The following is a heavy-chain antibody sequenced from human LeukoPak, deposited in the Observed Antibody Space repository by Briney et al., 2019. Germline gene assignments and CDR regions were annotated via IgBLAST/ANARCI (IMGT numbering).Heavy chain of an antibody. CDR1: GFTFSSYW. V-gene: IGHV3-74*01. CDR3: ARDYAVGESFDI. CDR2: ITSDGGST. J-gene: IGHJ3*02. Sequence: SGGSLRLSCAGSGFTFSSYWMHWVRQAPGQRLVWVSRITSDGGSTSYADSVKGRFTISRDNARNTLYLQMNSLRDGDTAVYYCARDYAVGESFDIWGQGTMVPVSS. D-gene: IGHD3-16*01.